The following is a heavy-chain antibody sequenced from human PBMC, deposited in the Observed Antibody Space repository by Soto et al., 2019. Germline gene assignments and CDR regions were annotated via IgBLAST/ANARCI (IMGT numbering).Heavy chain of an antibody. Sequence: QVQLVESGRGVVQPGRSLRLSCAASGFTFSSYGMHWVRQAPGKGLEWVAVISYDGSNKYYADSVKGRFTISRDNSKNTLYLQMNSLRAEDTAVYYCAKDLSDYDSSGRVDPWGQGTLVTVSS. CDR2: ISYDGSNK. CDR1: GFTFSSYG. D-gene: IGHD3-22*01. J-gene: IGHJ5*02. V-gene: IGHV3-30*18. CDR3: AKDLSDYDSSGRVDP.